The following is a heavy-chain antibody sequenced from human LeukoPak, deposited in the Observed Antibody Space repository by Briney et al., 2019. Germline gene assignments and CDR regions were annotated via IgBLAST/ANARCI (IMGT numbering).Heavy chain of an antibody. CDR2: IYSSGST. CDR3: ARERREWELLFLDY. D-gene: IGHD1-26*01. Sequence: SETLSLTCTVSGGSISSYYWSRIRQPAGKGLEWIGRIYSSGSTNYNPSLKSRVTMSVDTSKNQFSLKLSSVTAADTAVYYCARERREWELLFLDYWGQGTLVTVSS. CDR1: GGSISSYY. J-gene: IGHJ4*02. V-gene: IGHV4-4*07.